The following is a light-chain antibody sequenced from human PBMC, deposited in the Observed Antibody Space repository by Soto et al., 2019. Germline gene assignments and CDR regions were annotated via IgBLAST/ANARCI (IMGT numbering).Light chain of an antibody. CDR2: LEGSGSY. CDR1: SGHSSYI. CDR3: DTWDSNTHTE. J-gene: IGLJ3*02. Sequence: QLVLTQSSSASASLGSSVKLTCTLSSGHSSYIIAWHQQQPGKAPRYLMKLEGSGSYNKGSGVPDRFSGSSSGADRYLTISNLQFEDEADYYCDTWDSNTHTEFGGGTKLTVL. V-gene: IGLV4-60*02.